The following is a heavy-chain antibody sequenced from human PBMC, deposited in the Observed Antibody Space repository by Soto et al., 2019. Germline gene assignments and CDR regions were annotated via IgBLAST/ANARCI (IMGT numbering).Heavy chain of an antibody. CDR3: ASDFGNHDRHHVAH. V-gene: IGHV3-74*01. J-gene: IGHJ4*02. D-gene: IGHD3-16*01. CDR2: INSDGGIT. CDR1: RFSLSTYW. Sequence: EVQLVESGGGLVQPGGSLRLSCAASRFSLSTYWMHWVRQAPGKGLMWVSRINSDGGITNYADSVKGRFTISRDNAKNTPDLQINSLTAYDTAVDYCASDFGNHDRHHVAHLGQGTLVTVS.